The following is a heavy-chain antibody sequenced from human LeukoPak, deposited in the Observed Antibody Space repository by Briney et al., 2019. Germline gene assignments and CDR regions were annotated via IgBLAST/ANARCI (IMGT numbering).Heavy chain of an antibody. V-gene: IGHV4-59*11. CDR3: ARSIVGATFEYYFDY. D-gene: IGHD1-26*01. CDR1: GGSISSHY. CDR2: IYYSGST. J-gene: IGHJ4*02. Sequence: SETLSLTCTVSGGSISSHYWSWIRQPPGKGLEWIGYIYYSGSTNYNPSLKSRVTISVDTSKNQFSLKLSSVTAADTAVYYCARSIVGATFEYYFDYWGQGTLVTVSS.